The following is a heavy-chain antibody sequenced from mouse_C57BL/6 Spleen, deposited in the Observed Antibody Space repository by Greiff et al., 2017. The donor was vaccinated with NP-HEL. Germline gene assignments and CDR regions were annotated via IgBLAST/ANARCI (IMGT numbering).Heavy chain of an antibody. V-gene: IGHV1-26*01. D-gene: IGHD3-2*02. CDR1: GYTFTDYY. CDR2: INPNNGGT. CDR3: ARQGAQASWFAY. Sequence: EVQLQQSGPELVKPGASVKISCKASGYTFTDYYMNWVKQSHGKSLEWIGDINPNNGGTSYNQKFKGKATLTVDKSSSTAYMELRSLTSEDSAVYYCARQGAQASWFAYWGQGTLVTVSA. J-gene: IGHJ3*01.